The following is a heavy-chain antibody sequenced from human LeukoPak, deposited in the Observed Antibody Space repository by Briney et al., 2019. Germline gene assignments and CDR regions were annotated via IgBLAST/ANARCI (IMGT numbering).Heavy chain of an antibody. V-gene: IGHV4-59*01. CDR1: GGSISSYY. D-gene: IGHD3-22*01. J-gene: IGHJ2*01. CDR3: ARGYDGSGYYYRNWYFDL. Sequence: SETLSLTCTVSGGSISSYYWSWIRQPPGKGLEWIGYIYYSGSTNYNPSLKSRVTISVDTSKNQFSLKLSSVTAADTAVYYCARGYDGSGYYYRNWYFDLWGRGTLVTVSS. CDR2: IYYSGST.